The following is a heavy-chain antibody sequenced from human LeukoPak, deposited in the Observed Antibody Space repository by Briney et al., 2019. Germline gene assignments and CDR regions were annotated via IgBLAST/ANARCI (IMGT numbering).Heavy chain of an antibody. V-gene: IGHV4-34*01. CDR2: INHSGST. D-gene: IGHD6-6*01. CDR1: GGSFSGYY. J-gene: IGHJ4*02. Sequence: SETLSLTCAVYGGSFSGYYWSWIRQPPGKGLEWIGEINHSGSTNYNPSLKSRVTISVDTSKNQFSLKLSSATAADTAVYYCARAPRGARQPCGYWGQGTLVTVSS. CDR3: ARAPRGARQPCGY.